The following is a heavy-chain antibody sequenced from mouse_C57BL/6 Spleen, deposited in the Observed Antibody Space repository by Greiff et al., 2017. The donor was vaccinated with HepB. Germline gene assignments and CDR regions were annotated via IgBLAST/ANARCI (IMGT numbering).Heavy chain of an antibody. CDR2: INPSSGYT. V-gene: IGHV1-7*01. CDR3: ARGVITTVVAGDY. D-gene: IGHD1-1*01. Sequence: VQLQQSGAELAKPGASVKLSCKASGYTFTSYWMHWVKQRPGQGLEWIGYINPSSGYTKYNQKFKDKATLTADKSSSTAYMQLSSLTYEDSAVYDCARGVITTVVAGDYWGQGTTLTVSS. CDR1: GYTFTSYW. J-gene: IGHJ2*01.